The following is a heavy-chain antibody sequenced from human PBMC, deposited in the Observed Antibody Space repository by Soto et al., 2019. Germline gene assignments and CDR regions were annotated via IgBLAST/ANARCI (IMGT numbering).Heavy chain of an antibody. D-gene: IGHD6-19*01. CDR3: AKSPYSSGWYYFDY. CDR1: GFTFSSYA. CDR2: ISGSGGRT. V-gene: IGHV3-23*01. J-gene: IGHJ4*02. Sequence: GGSLRLSCAAFGFTFSSYAMSGVRQGTGKGLEWVSAISGSGGRTYYADYVKGRFTISRDNSKNTLYLQMKSLRAEDTAVYYCAKSPYSSGWYYFDYWGQGTLVTVSS.